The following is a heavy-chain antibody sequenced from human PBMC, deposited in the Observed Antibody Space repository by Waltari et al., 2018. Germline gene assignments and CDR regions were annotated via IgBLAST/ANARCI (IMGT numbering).Heavy chain of an antibody. CDR2: ISSSSRYI. CDR3: ARDLRRGVTDFDY. D-gene: IGHD3-10*01. CDR1: GFTFSSYS. V-gene: IGHV3-21*01. Sequence: EVQLVESGGGLVKPGGSLRLSCAASGFTFSSYSMHWVRQAPGKGLEWVSSISSSSRYIYYADSVKGRFTISRDNAKNSLYLQMNSLRAEDTAVYYCARDLRRGVTDFDYWGQGTLVTVSS. J-gene: IGHJ4*02.